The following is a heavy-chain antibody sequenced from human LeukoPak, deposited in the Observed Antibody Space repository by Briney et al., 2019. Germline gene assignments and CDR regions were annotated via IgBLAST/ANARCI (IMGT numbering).Heavy chain of an antibody. V-gene: IGHV4-38-2*01. CDR1: SYSISSGYF. J-gene: IGHJ4*02. Sequence: PSETLSLTCGVSSYSISSGYFWGWIRPPPGKGLEWIGSIYHSGTTYYNPSLKSRVNISVDTSKNQFSLKLNSVTAADTAVYYCARGVGLSAAAGLFDYWGQGSRVTVSS. CDR2: IYHSGTT. CDR3: ARGVGLSAAAGLFDY. D-gene: IGHD6-13*01.